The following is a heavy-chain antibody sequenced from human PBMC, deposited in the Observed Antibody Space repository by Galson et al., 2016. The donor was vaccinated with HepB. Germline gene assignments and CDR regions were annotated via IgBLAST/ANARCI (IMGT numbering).Heavy chain of an antibody. J-gene: IGHJ4*02. CDR3: AKWGGSGYDWARLDY. CDR1: GFTFSSYG. V-gene: IGHV3-30*18. D-gene: IGHD5-12*01. CDR2: ISYDGSNK. Sequence: SLRLSCAASGFTFSSYGMHWVRQAPGKGLEWVAVISYDGSNKYYDDSVKGRFTISRDNSKNTLYLQMNSLRAEDTAVYYCAKWGGSGYDWARLDYWGQGTLVTVSS.